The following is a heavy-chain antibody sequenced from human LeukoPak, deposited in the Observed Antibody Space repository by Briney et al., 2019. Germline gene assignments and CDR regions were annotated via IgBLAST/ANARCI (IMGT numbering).Heavy chain of an antibody. D-gene: IGHD5-18*01. CDR1: GFTFSDYY. J-gene: IGHJ6*02. Sequence: GGSLRLSCAASGFTFSDYYMSWIRQAPGKGLEWVSYISSSGSTIYYADSVKGRFTISRDNAKNSLYLQMNSLRAEDTAVYYCARDGRREDWPGDTASSYYYYGMDVWGQGTTVTVSS. V-gene: IGHV3-11*04. CDR2: ISSSGSTI. CDR3: ARDGRREDWPGDTASSYYYYGMDV.